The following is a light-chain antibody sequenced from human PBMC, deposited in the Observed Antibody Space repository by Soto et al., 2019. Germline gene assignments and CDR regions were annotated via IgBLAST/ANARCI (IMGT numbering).Light chain of an antibody. V-gene: IGLV1-40*01. CDR2: GDN. CDR3: QSYDNSLSHVV. CDR1: SSNIGSFYD. Sequence: QSVLTQPPSVSGSPGQRVTIPCTGSSSNIGSFYDVHWYQQLPGTVPKLLIYGDNNRPSGVPDRFSGSKSGTSASLAITGLQPEDEADYYCQSYDNSLSHVVFGGGTKLTVL. J-gene: IGLJ2*01.